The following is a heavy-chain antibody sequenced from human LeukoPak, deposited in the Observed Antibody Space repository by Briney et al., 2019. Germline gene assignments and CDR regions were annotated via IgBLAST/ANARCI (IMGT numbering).Heavy chain of an antibody. CDR1: GFTLSNNY. CDR2: TRSSGSTI. V-gene: IGHV3-11*01. Sequence: GGSLRLSCAASGFTLSNNYMSWIRQAPGKGLEWVSSTRSSGSTIYYADSVKGRVTISRDNAKNSLYLQMNSLRADDTAVYYCARGYSGYYSPSYIDYWGQGTLVTVSS. CDR3: ARGYSGYYSPSYIDY. J-gene: IGHJ4*02. D-gene: IGHD5-12*01.